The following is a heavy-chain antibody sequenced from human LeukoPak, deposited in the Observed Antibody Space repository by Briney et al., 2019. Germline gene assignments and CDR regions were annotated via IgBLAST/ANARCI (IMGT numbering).Heavy chain of an antibody. D-gene: IGHD3-10*01. CDR2: INHDGGYT. CDR1: GFIFSNYV. Sequence: PGGSLRLSCAASGFIFSNYVMSWVRQAPGNGLEWVSGINHDGGYTHYADSVKGRFTISRDNSKNTLYMQMNSLRAEDTAIYYCAKWGVDRGEWRHYVDYWGQGRLVIVSS. J-gene: IGHJ4*02. V-gene: IGHV3-23*01. CDR3: AKWGVDRGEWRHYVDY.